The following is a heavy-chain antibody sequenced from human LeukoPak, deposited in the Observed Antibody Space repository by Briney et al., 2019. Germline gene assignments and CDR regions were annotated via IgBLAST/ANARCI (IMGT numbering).Heavy chain of an antibody. D-gene: IGHD2-2*01. CDR2: INPNSGGT. Sequence: ASVKVSCKASGYTFTGYYMHWVRQAPGQGLEWMGRINPNSGGTNYAQKFQGRVPMTRDTSISTAYMELSRLRSDDTAVYYCARDVTDRSIVPAANDYWGQGTLVTVSS. CDR3: ARDVTDRSIVPAANDY. CDR1: GYTFTGYY. V-gene: IGHV1-2*06. J-gene: IGHJ4*02.